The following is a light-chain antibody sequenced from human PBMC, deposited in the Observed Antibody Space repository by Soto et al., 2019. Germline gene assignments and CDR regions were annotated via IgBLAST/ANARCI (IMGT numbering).Light chain of an antibody. CDR3: QQYGGSPRT. J-gene: IGKJ1*01. CDR2: GAS. Sequence: EIVLTQSPGTLSLSPGERATLSCRASQSVGSRYLAWYQQRPGQAPRLLISGASSRATGIPDRFRGSGSGTDFPLTISRLEPEDFALYFCQQYGGSPRTFGQGTKVEIK. V-gene: IGKV3-20*01. CDR1: QSVGSRY.